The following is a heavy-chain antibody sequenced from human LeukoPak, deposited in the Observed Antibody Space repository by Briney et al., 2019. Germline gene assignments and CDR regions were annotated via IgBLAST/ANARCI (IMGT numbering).Heavy chain of an antibody. CDR1: GGSISGSSYF. V-gene: IGHV4-39*07. J-gene: IGHJ5*02. CDR2: IYYTGST. CDR3: ARVFSSIAARGRSYNWFDP. Sequence: PSETLSLTCTVSGGSISGSSYFWGWIRQPPGKGLEWIGSIYYTGSTYYDPSLKSRVTISVDTSKNQFSLKLSSVTAADTAAYYCARVFSSIAARGRSYNWFDPWGQGTLVTVSS. D-gene: IGHD6-6*01.